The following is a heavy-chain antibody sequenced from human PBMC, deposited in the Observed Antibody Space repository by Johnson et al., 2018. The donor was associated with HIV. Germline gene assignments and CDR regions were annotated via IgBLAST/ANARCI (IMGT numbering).Heavy chain of an antibody. CDR1: GFTVSSNY. J-gene: IGHJ3*02. CDR2: IYSGGST. Sequence: VQLVESGGGLVQPGGSLRLSCAASGFTVSSNYMSWVRQAPGKGLEWVSVIYSGGSTYYADSVKGRFTISRDNSKNTLYLQMNSLRAEDTAVYYCAKDRVVTNDAFDIWGQGTMVTVCS. V-gene: IGHV3-66*01. CDR3: AKDRVVTNDAFDI. D-gene: IGHD2-21*02.